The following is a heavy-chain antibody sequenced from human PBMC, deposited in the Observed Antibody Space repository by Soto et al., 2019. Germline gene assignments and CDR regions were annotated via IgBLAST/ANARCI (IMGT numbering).Heavy chain of an antibody. J-gene: IGHJ4*02. V-gene: IGHV4-31*01. D-gene: IGHD3-10*01. CDR3: ARGILWFRVTYLVY. CDR2: ISYSGGT. CDR1: GGSINSGGYY. Sequence: QVHLREPGPGLLKPSQTLSLTCTVSGGSINSGGYYWSWVRQHPGRGLDYIGYISYSGGTYYNPSLKRPATLSLDTSKDEFCLKLSSVSDADTAVYYCARGILWFRVTYLVYWGQGTLVTVS.